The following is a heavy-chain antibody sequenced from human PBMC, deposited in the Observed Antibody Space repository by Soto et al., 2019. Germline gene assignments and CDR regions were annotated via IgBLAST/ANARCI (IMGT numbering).Heavy chain of an antibody. V-gene: IGHV1-69*12. CDR1: GGTFSTSA. Sequence: QIQVVQSGAEVKKPGSSVKVSCKPSGGTFSTSAISWVRQAPGQGLEWMGGIMPIFRTADYVQNFRVRVTMTVDESASTAYLVLRNLTSVDTAVDYCARDKDRARLGGNFCYNMDVWGQGTTVIVTS. J-gene: IGHJ6*02. CDR3: ARDKDRARLGGNFCYNMDV. D-gene: IGHD5-12*01. CDR2: IMPIFRTA.